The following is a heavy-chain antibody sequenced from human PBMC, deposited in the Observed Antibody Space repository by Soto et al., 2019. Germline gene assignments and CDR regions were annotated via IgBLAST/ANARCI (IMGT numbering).Heavy chain of an antibody. CDR2: INAGNGNT. D-gene: IGHD3-3*01. J-gene: IGHJ4*02. CDR1: GYTFTSYA. Sequence: GASVKVSCKASGYTFTSYAMHWVRQAPGQRLEWMGWINAGNGNTKYSQKFQGRVAITRDTSASTAYMELSSLRSEDTAVYYCARDLIPYDFWSGSLGYWGQGTLVTVSS. CDR3: ARDLIPYDFWSGSLGY. V-gene: IGHV1-3*01.